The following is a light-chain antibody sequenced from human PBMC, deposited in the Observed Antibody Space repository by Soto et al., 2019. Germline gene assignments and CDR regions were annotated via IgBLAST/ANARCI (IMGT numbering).Light chain of an antibody. CDR3: LQDYNYPHT. CDR1: QGIGNA. J-gene: IGKJ2*01. CDR2: AAS. V-gene: IGKV1-6*01. Sequence: AIPMTQSPSSLSASVGDRVTITCRASQGIGNALGWYQQKPGKAPKVLIYAASSLQSGVPSRFSGSGSGTDFTLTITSLQPEDSATYYCLQDYNYPHTFGQGTKLQIK.